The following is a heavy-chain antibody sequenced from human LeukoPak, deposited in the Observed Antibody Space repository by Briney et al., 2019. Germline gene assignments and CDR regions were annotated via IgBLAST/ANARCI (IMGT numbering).Heavy chain of an antibody. CDR2: INHSGST. J-gene: IGHJ6*03. Sequence: SETLSLTCAVYGGSFSGYYWSWIRQPPGKGLEWIGEINHSGSTNYNPSLKSRVPISVDTSKNQFSLKLSSVTAADTAVYYCARVYNPDFYYHMDVWGKGTTVTVSS. CDR3: ARVYNPDFYYHMDV. V-gene: IGHV4-34*01. D-gene: IGHD1-14*01. CDR1: GGSFSGYY.